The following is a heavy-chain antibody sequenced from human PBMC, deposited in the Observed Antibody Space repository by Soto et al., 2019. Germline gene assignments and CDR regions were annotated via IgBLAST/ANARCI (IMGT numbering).Heavy chain of an antibody. D-gene: IGHD2-2*01. CDR2: ISGSAGRT. CDR3: AKVTSARVFYFGLDV. J-gene: IGHJ6*02. CDR1: GFTFSSYA. V-gene: IGHV3-23*01. Sequence: GGSLRLSCTASGFTFSSYAMSWVRQAPGKGLEWVSIISGSAGRTYYADSVKGRFTVSRDNSKNTLYLQMNSLRAEDTAVYYCAKVTSARVFYFGLDVWGQGTTVTVSS.